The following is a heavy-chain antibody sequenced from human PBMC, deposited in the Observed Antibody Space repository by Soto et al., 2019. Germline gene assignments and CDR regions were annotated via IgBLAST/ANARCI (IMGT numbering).Heavy chain of an antibody. CDR3: AKDDEDIVVVVAATLGTGAWDY. V-gene: IGHV3-23*01. D-gene: IGHD2-15*01. J-gene: IGHJ4*02. Sequence: GGSLRPPCSAPGITFSSYAIGLVRQAPGKGLEWVSANSWSGGSTYYAAPVKGRFTISRDNSKNTLYLQMNSLRAEDTAVYYCAKDDEDIVVVVAATLGTGAWDYWGQGTLVTVSS. CDR2: NSWSGGST. CDR1: GITFSSYA.